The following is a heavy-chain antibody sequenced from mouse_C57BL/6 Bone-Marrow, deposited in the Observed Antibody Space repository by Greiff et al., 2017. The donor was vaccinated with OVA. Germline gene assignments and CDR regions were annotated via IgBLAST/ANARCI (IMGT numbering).Heavy chain of an antibody. CDR2: INPNNGGT. CDR1: GYTFTDYN. D-gene: IGHD4-1*01. CDR3: ARKLTGTYYAMDY. Sequence: EVQLQQSGPEMVKPGASVKIPCKASGYTFTDYNMDWVKQSHGKSLEWIGDINPNNGGTIYNQKFKGKATLTVDKSSSTAYMELRSLTSEDTAVYYCARKLTGTYYAMDYWGQGTSVTVSS. V-gene: IGHV1-18*01. J-gene: IGHJ4*01.